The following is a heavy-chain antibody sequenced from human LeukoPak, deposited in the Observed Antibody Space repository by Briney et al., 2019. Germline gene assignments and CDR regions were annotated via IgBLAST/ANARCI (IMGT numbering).Heavy chain of an antibody. CDR3: AKDRGGIAAADDAFDI. Sequence: GGSLRLSCAASGFTFSSYAMSWVRQAPGKGLEWVSAISGSGGSTYYADSVKGRFTISRGNSKNTLYLQMNSLRAEDTAVYYCAKDRGGIAAADDAFDIWGQGTMVTVSS. CDR1: GFTFSSYA. CDR2: ISGSGGST. D-gene: IGHD6-13*01. J-gene: IGHJ3*02. V-gene: IGHV3-23*01.